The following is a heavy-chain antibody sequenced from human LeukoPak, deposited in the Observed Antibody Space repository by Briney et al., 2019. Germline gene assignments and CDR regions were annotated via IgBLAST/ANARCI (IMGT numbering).Heavy chain of an antibody. D-gene: IGHD3-10*01. CDR1: GYTFTGYY. V-gene: IGHV1-2*02. Sequence: GASVTVSCKASGYTFTGYYMHWVRQAPGQGLEWMGWINPNSGGTNYAQKFQGRVTMTRDTSISTAYMELSRLRSDDTAVYYCARGFPVVRGVIDYWGQGTLVTVSS. CDR3: ARGFPVVRGVIDY. CDR2: INPNSGGT. J-gene: IGHJ4*02.